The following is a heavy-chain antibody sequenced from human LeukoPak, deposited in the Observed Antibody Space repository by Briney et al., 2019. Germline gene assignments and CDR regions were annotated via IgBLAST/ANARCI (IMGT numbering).Heavy chain of an antibody. CDR1: GFTFSSYW. CDR2: INSDGSST. D-gene: IGHD1-26*01. V-gene: IGHV3-74*01. Sequence: GGSRRLSCAASGFTFSSYWMHWVRQAPGKGLVWVSRINSDGSSTSYADSVKGRFTISRDNAKNTLYLQMNSLRAEDTSVYYCVRDRNTGSSYENLFEYWGQGSLVTVSS. J-gene: IGHJ4*02. CDR3: VRDRNTGSSYENLFEY.